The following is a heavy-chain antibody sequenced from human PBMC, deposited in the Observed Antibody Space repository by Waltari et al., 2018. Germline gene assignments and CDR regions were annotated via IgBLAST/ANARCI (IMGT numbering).Heavy chain of an antibody. J-gene: IGHJ4*02. CDR1: GFTFRSYD. CDR2: IGTAGDT. CDR3: ARSSGRDDSSGLGY. D-gene: IGHD3-22*01. Sequence: EVQLVESGGGLVQPGGSLRPSCAASGFTFRSYDMHWVRQATGKGLEGVSAIGTAGDTYYPGSVKGRFTISRKNAKNSLYLQMNSLRAGDTAVYYCARSSGRDDSSGLGYWGQGTLVTVSS. V-gene: IGHV3-13*01.